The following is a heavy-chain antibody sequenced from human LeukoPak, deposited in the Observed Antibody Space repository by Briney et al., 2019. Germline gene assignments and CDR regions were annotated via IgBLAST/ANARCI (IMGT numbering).Heavy chain of an antibody. CDR3: ARDARTDSPFSWSDP. J-gene: IGHJ5*02. V-gene: IGHV3-7*01. D-gene: IGHD2-8*02. CDR2: IKQDGSEK. Sequence: GGSPRLSCAASGFTSSSYWMSWVRQAPGKGLEWVAKIKQDGSEKYYVDSVKGRLTISRDNGKNTLYLQMDTLRAEDTAVYYCARDARTDSPFSWSDPWGQGTLVTVSS. CDR1: GFTSSSYW.